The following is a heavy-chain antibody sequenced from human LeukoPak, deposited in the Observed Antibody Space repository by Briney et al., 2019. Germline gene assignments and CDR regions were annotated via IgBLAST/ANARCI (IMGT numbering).Heavy chain of an antibody. J-gene: IGHJ4*02. CDR2: SYYSGST. CDR1: GGSISSSSYY. D-gene: IGHD3-22*01. CDR3: ARGYYDSSGYYYGFDY. Sequence: PSETLSVTCTVSGGSISSSSYYWGWIRQPPGKGLEWIGSSYYSGSTYYNPSLKSRVTISVDTSKNQFSLKLSSVTAADTAVYYCARGYYDSSGYYYGFDYWGQGTLVTVSS. V-gene: IGHV4-39*01.